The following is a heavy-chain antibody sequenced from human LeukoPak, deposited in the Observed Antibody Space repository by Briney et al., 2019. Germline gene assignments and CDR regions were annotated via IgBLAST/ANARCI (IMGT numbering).Heavy chain of an antibody. V-gene: IGHV3-7*01. CDR2: IKQDGSEK. Sequence: PGGSLRLSCAASGFTFSSYWMSWVRQAPGKGLESVANIKQDGSEKYYVDSVKGRFTISRDNAKNSLYPQMNSLRAEDTAVYYCARDFTVTTNYYFDYWGQGTLVTVSS. CDR1: GFTFSSYW. CDR3: ARDFTVTTNYYFDY. J-gene: IGHJ4*02. D-gene: IGHD4-17*01.